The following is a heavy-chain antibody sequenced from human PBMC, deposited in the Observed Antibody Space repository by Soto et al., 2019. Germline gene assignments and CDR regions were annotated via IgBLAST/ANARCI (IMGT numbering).Heavy chain of an antibody. D-gene: IGHD6-19*01. CDR3: ARSGGSSSLTGYSSGWRVMNFDY. CDR2: IYYSGST. V-gene: IGHV4-61*08. J-gene: IGHJ4*02. CDR1: GGSISSGAYY. Sequence: SETLSLTCTVSGGSISSGAYYWSWIRQPPGKGLEWLGYIYYSGSTNYNPSLKSRVTISVDTSKHQFSLKLSSVTAADTAVYYCARSGGSSSLTGYSSGWRVMNFDYWGQGTLVTVSS.